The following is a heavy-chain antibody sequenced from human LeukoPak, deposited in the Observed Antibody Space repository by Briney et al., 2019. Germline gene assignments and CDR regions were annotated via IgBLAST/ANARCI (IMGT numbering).Heavy chain of an antibody. CDR2: INHSGST. Sequence: PSETLSLTCAVYGGSFSGYYWSWIRQPPGKGLEWIGEINHSGSTNYNPSLKSRVTISVDTSKNQFSLKLSSVTAADTAVHYCARGRSSSSYYWGQGTLVTVSS. CDR3: ARGRSSSSYY. CDR1: GGSFSGYY. V-gene: IGHV4-34*01. J-gene: IGHJ4*02. D-gene: IGHD6-13*01.